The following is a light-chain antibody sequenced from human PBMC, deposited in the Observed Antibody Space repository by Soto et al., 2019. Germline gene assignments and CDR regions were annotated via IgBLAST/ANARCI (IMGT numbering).Light chain of an antibody. CDR2: DVS. CDR3: SSYTTSSTLLYV. CDR1: SSDVGGYNY. V-gene: IGLV2-14*01. Sequence: QSALTQPASVSGSPGQSITISCTGTSSDVGGYNYVSWYQQHPGKAPKLMMYDVSNRPSGVSNRFSGSKSVNTASLTISGLQAEDAAYYYYSSYTTSSTLLYVFGTGTKVTVL. J-gene: IGLJ1*01.